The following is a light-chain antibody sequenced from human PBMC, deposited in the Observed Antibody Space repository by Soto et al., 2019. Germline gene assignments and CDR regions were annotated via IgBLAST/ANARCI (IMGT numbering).Light chain of an antibody. CDR3: QQYNNWPRSLT. CDR2: GAS. Sequence: EIVMTQSPATLSVSPGERATLSCRASQSVSSYLAWYQQNPGQDPRLLIYGASTRATGIPARFSGSGSGTEFTLTLSSLQSEDFAVYYCQQYNNWPRSLTFGQGTRLEIK. J-gene: IGKJ5*01. V-gene: IGKV3-15*01. CDR1: QSVSSY.